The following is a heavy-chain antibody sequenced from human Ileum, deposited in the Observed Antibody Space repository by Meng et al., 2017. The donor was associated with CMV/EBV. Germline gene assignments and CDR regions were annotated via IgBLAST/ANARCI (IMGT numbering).Heavy chain of an antibody. CDR1: GDSISSGSYY. V-gene: IGHV4-39*07. CDR2: IYYSGST. Sequence: QLQLQEAGPGLVPPSETLSLTCTVSGDSISSGSYYWAWIRQTPEKGLEWMGSIYYSGSTYDNPSLRSRVTISVDTSKNQFSLKLTSVTAADTAIYYCAGDWGPYSSRGYFNPWGQGTLVTVSS. D-gene: IGHD6-19*01. CDR3: AGDWGPYSSRGYFNP. J-gene: IGHJ5*02.